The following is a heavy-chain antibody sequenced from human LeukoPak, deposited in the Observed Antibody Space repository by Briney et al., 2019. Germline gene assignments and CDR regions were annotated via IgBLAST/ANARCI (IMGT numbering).Heavy chain of an antibody. CDR2: IYPTGST. J-gene: IGHJ4*02. Sequence: SETLSLTCTVSGGSISSGSYYWSWIRQSPGKGLEWIGYIYPTGSTSYSPSLKSRVTISADTSQNQFSLKLSSVTAADTAVYYCASRKLGNDYWGQGTLVTVSS. CDR3: ASRKLGNDY. CDR1: GGSISSGSYY. D-gene: IGHD7-27*01. V-gene: IGHV4-61*01.